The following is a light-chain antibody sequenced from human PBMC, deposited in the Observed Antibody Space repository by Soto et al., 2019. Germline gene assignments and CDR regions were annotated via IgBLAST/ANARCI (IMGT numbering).Light chain of an antibody. CDR3: QQSYSTPLT. V-gene: IGKV1-39*01. CDR1: QTISTF. J-gene: IGKJ4*01. Sequence: DIPMTQSPSSLSASVGDRVTITCRASQTISTFLNWYQQTPGEAPKLLIYTTTSLQSGLPSRFSSSGSGTEFTLIISSLQPEDVATFYCQQSYSTPLTFGGGTKVEIK. CDR2: TTT.